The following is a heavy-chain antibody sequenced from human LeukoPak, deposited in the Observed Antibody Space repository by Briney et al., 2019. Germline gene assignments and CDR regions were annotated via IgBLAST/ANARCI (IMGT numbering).Heavy chain of an antibody. J-gene: IGHJ3*02. D-gene: IGHD3-22*01. CDR2: ISGGGDTT. V-gene: IGHV3-23*01. CDR1: GFTFNSYA. CDR3: ARDSGPHYYDSSGYRDAFDI. Sequence: TGGSLRLSCTASGFTFNSYAMSWVRQPPGKGLEWVSSISGGGDTTYSADSVKGRFTISRDNAKNSLYLQMNSLRAEDTAVYYCARDSGPHYYDSSGYRDAFDIWGQGTMVTVSS.